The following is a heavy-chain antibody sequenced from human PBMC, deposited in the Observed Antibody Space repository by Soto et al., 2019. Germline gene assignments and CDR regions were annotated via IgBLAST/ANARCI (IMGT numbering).Heavy chain of an antibody. V-gene: IGHV4-30-2*01. CDR3: ARAPDY. CDR2: IYHSGST. J-gene: IGHJ4*02. CDR1: GGSISGGGYS. Sequence: SETLSLTCAVSGGSISGGGYSWSWIRQPPGKGLEWIGYIYHSGSTYYNPSLKSRVTISVDRSKNQFSLKLSFVTAADTAVYYCARAPDYWGQGTLVTVS.